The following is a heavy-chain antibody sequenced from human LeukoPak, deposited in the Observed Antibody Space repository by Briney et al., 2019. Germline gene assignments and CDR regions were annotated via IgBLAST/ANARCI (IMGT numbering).Heavy chain of an antibody. D-gene: IGHD3-16*01. CDR3: ARQITFGGVEFEP. CDR2: IYPSDYDA. V-gene: IGHV5-51*01. Sequence: GESLKTSCKGSGYSFTTYWIGWVRQMPGKGVGWMGIIYPSDYDARYGPSFQGQVTISVDKSINTAYLQWSSLKASDTAMYYCARQITFGGVEFEPWGQGTLASVSS. J-gene: IGHJ5*02. CDR1: GYSFTTYW.